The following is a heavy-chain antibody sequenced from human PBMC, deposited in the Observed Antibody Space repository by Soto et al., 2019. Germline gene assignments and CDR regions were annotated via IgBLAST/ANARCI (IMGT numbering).Heavy chain of an antibody. CDR1: GFTFSSYE. Sequence: PGGSLRLSCAASGFTFSSYEMNWVRQAPGKGLEWVSYISSSGSTIYYADSVKGRFTISRDNAKNSLYLQMNSLRAEDTAVYYCAREGVGATFDNGMDVWGQGTTVTVSS. V-gene: IGHV3-48*03. CDR3: AREGVGATFDNGMDV. J-gene: IGHJ6*02. CDR2: ISSSGSTI. D-gene: IGHD1-26*01.